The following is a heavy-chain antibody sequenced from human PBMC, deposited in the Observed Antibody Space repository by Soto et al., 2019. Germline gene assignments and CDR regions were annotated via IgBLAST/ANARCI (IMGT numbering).Heavy chain of an antibody. CDR2: MNPNSGNT. CDR3: ASAGLLWFGESISDYMDV. CDR1: GYTFTSYD. Sequence: QVQLVQSGAEVKKPGASVKVSCKASGYTFTSYDINWVRQATGQGLAWMGWMNPNSGNTGYAQTFQGRVTMTRNTSISTAYMELSSLRSEDTAVYYCASAGLLWFGESISDYMDVWGKGTTVTVSS. J-gene: IGHJ6*03. D-gene: IGHD3-10*01. V-gene: IGHV1-8*01.